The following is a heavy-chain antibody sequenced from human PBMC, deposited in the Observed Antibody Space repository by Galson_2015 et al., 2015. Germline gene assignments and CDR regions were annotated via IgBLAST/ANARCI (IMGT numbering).Heavy chain of an antibody. D-gene: IGHD6-19*01. Sequence: SLRLSCAASGFTVSSNYMSWVRQAPGKGLEWVSFIYSGGSTYYADSVKGRFTTSRDNSKNTLYLQMNSLRAEDTAVYYCAKVGQWLDFDYWGQGTLVTVSS. CDR1: GFTVSSNY. CDR2: IYSGGST. CDR3: AKVGQWLDFDY. J-gene: IGHJ4*02. V-gene: IGHV3-53*01.